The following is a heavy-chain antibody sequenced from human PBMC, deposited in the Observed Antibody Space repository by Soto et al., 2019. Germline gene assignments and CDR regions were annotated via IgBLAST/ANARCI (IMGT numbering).Heavy chain of an antibody. V-gene: IGHV3-33*01. Sequence: QVHLVESGGGVVQPGRSLRLSCAAFGFTFSSYGMHWVRQAPGKGLEWVAVIWYDGSNKYYADSVKGRFTISRDNSKNTLYLQMNSLRGEDTAVYYCARADSSGVAFDYWGQGTLVTVSS. D-gene: IGHD6-19*01. CDR2: IWYDGSNK. CDR1: GFTFSSYG. J-gene: IGHJ4*02. CDR3: ARADSSGVAFDY.